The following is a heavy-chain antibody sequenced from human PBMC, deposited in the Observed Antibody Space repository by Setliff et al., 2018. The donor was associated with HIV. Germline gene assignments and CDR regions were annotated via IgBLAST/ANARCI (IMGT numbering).Heavy chain of an antibody. CDR1: GGSIGSYYYY. J-gene: IGHJ4*02. CDR2: IYYTGST. CDR3: VSGRVATIDY. D-gene: IGHD5-12*01. V-gene: IGHV4-39*01. Sequence: KPSETLSLTCTVSGGSIGSYYYYWGWIRQPPGKELEWIATIYYTGSTYYNPSLKSRVTISVDTSKNQFSLKLTSVTAADTAVYYCVSGRVATIDYWGQGTLVTVSS.